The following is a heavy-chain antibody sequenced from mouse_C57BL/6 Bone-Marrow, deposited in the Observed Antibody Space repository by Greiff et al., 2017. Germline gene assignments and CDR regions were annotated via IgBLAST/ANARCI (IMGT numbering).Heavy chain of an antibody. V-gene: IGHV1-81*01. D-gene: IGHD1-1*01. CDR2: IYPRSGNT. Sequence: VKLVESGAELARPGASVKLSCKASGYTFTSYGISWVKQRTGQGLEWIGEIYPRSGNTYYNEKFKGKATLTADKSSSTAYMELRSLTSEDSAVYFCARSGGTYYYGGGQGTLVTVSA. CDR3: ARSGGTYYYG. CDR1: GYTFTSYG. J-gene: IGHJ3*01.